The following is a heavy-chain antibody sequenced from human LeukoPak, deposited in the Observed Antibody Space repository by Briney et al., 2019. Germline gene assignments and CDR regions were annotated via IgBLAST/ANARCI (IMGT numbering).Heavy chain of an antibody. V-gene: IGHV3-11*01. CDR2: VSSTGGDK. CDR3: ARGENGSFDH. Sequence: GGSLRLSCTGSGVTFEDYYLSWIRQAPGKGLEWISYVSSTGGDKFYADPVKGRFTISRDNTRNSLYMEMNDLIAEDTAFYYCARGENGSFDHWGQGTLVIVSS. J-gene: IGHJ4*02. D-gene: IGHD3-10*01. CDR1: GVTFEDYY.